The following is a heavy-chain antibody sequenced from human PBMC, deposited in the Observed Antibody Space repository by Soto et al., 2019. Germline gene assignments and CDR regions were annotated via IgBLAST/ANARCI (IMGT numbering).Heavy chain of an antibody. Sequence: LRLSCAASGFTFSNYSMNWVRQAPGKGLEWVSSISSSSSYIYYADSVKGRFTISRDNAKNSLYLQMNSLRAEDTAVYYCARDSFPWYSSGWYDYYYYMDVWGKGTTVTVSS. J-gene: IGHJ6*03. CDR3: ARDSFPWYSSGWYDYYYYMDV. D-gene: IGHD6-19*01. V-gene: IGHV3-21*01. CDR2: ISSSSSYI. CDR1: GFTFSNYS.